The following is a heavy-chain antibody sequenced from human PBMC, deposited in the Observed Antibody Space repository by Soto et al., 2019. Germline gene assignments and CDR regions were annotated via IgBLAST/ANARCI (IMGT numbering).Heavy chain of an antibody. Sequence: QVQLVQSGAEVKKPGASVRVSCKASGYTLTSHDINWVRQATGQGLEWMGWTNPNSGYTVYAQKFQGRVXXXXXXXXXXXYXXXXXXXXXDXAVYYCARVGXDEENYYYYHGMDVWGQGTTVTVSS. CDR1: GYTLTSHD. J-gene: IGHJ6*02. CDR2: TNPNSGYT. D-gene: IGHD2-21*02. V-gene: IGHV1-8*01. CDR3: ARVGXDEENYYYYHGMDV.